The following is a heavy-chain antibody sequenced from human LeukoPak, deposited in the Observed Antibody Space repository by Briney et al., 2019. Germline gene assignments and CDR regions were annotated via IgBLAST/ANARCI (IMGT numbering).Heavy chain of an antibody. CDR1: GFTFSNYD. J-gene: IGHJ4*02. D-gene: IGHD5-18*01. Sequence: PGGSLRLSCAASGFTFSNYDMSWFRQAPGRGLEWVSTISGSGGSTYYADAVKDRFTISRDNSKNTLYLQVNSLRAEDTAIHYCARRNTAIVNDYWGQGTLVTVSS. V-gene: IGHV3-23*01. CDR2: ISGSGGST. CDR3: ARRNTAIVNDY.